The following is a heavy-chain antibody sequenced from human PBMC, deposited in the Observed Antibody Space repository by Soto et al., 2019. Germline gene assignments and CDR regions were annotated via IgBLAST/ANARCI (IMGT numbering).Heavy chain of an antibody. D-gene: IGHD3-9*01. CDR1: GGTFSSYA. V-gene: IGHV1-69*13. Sequence: GASVKVSCKASGGTFSSYAISWVRQAPGQGLEWMGGIIPIFGTANYAQKFQGRVTITADESTSTAYMELSSLRSEDTAVYYCARDWLDYYYGMDVWAQGTTVTVSS. CDR2: IIPIFGTA. J-gene: IGHJ6*02. CDR3: ARDWLDYYYGMDV.